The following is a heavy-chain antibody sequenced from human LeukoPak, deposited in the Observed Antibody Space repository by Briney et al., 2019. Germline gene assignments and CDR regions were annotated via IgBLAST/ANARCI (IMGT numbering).Heavy chain of an antibody. J-gene: IGHJ6*04. CDR1: GFTASGNY. D-gene: IGHD3-10*02. V-gene: IGHV3-66*01. CDR2: IYSGGST. Sequence: GGSLRLSCAASGFTASGNYTSCGRQAPGEGVEWVSVIYSGGSTYYAGSVKGRFTISRGNAKISLYLQMNSLRAEDTAVYYCAELGITMIGGVWGKGTTVTISS. CDR3: AELGITMIGGV.